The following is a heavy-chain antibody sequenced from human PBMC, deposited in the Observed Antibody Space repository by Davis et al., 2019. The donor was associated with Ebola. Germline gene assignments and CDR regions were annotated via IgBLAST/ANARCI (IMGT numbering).Heavy chain of an antibody. CDR3: ARAPRAITMVQGVMWYYYYYGMDV. V-gene: IGHV3-33*08. CDR2: IWYDGSNK. CDR1: GFTFSSYG. J-gene: IGHJ6*02. D-gene: IGHD3-10*01. Sequence: SLKISCAASGFTFSSYGMHWVRQAPGKGLEWVAVIWYDGSNKYYADSVKGRFTISRDNSKNTLYLQMKSLRAEDTAVYYCARAPRAITMVQGVMWYYYYYGMDVWGQGTTVTVSS.